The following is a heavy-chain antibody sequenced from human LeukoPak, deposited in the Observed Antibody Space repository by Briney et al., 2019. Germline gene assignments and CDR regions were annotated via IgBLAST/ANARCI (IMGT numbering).Heavy chain of an antibody. J-gene: IGHJ4*02. CDR2: ISAYNGNT. V-gene: IGHV1-18*01. CDR1: GYTFTSYG. Sequence: ASVKVSCKASGYTFTSYGISWVRQAPGQGLEWMGWISAYNGNTNYAQKLQGRVTMTTDTSTSTAYMKLRSLRSDDTAVYYCARDQSSSGSYYRCRYWGQGTLVTVSS. D-gene: IGHD1-26*01. CDR3: ARDQSSSGSYYRCRY.